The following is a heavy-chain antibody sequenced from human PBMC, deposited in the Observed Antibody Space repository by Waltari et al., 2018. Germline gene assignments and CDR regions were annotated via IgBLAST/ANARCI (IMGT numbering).Heavy chain of an antibody. V-gene: IGHV4-4*07. CDR2: IYTSGST. J-gene: IGHJ6*03. CDR3: ARSYLMEPYYYYMDV. D-gene: IGHD1-1*01. CDR1: GGSISSYY. Sequence: QVQLQESGPGLVKPSETLSLTCTVSGGSISSYYWSWIRQPAGKGLEWIGRIYTSGSTNYNPSRKSRVTMSVDTSKNQFSLKLSSVTAADTAVYYCARSYLMEPYYYYMDVWGKGTTVTVSS.